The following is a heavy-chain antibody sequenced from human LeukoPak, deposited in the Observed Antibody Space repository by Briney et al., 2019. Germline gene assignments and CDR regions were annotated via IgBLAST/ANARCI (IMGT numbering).Heavy chain of an antibody. CDR1: GGSISSYY. Sequence: SETLSLTCTVSGGSISSYYWSWIRQPPGKGLEWIGYIYYSGSTNYNPSLKSRVTISVDTSKNQFSLKLSSVTAADTAIYYCARERRGTGTYYLTYDYWGRGTLVTVSS. CDR3: ARERRGTGTYYLTYDY. J-gene: IGHJ4*02. D-gene: IGHD3-10*01. CDR2: IYYSGST. V-gene: IGHV4-59*01.